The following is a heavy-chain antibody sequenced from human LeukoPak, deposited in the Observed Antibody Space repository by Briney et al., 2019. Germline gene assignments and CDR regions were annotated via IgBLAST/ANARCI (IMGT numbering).Heavy chain of an antibody. CDR2: ISYDGSNK. CDR1: GFTFSTYA. CDR3: ARVGYCIGGTCYWGLGAFDI. J-gene: IGHJ3*02. V-gene: IGHV3-30-3*01. D-gene: IGHD2-15*01. Sequence: GGSLRLSCAASGFTFSTYAIHWVRQAPDKGLEWVASISYDGSNKYYADSVKGRFTISRDNSKNTLFLQMNSLRAEDTAMYYCARVGYCIGGTCYWGLGAFDIWGQGTLVTVSS.